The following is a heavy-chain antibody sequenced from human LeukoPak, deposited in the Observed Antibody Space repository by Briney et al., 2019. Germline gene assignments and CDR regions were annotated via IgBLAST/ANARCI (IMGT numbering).Heavy chain of an antibody. Sequence: SETLSLTCTVSGGSISSYYWSWIRQPPGKGLEWIGYIYYSGSTNYNPSLKSRVTIPVDTSKNQFSLKLSSVTAADTAVYYCARLSYGDYVGGFDYWGQGTLVTVSS. CDR1: GGSISSYY. CDR2: IYYSGST. V-gene: IGHV4-59*01. D-gene: IGHD4-17*01. CDR3: ARLSYGDYVGGFDY. J-gene: IGHJ4*02.